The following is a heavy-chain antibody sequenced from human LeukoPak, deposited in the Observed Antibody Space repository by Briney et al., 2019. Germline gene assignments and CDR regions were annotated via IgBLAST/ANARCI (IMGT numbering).Heavy chain of an antibody. V-gene: IGHV4-34*01. J-gene: IGHJ4*02. CDR3: ASHIDDYGGRDFDY. Sequence: PSETLSLTGAVYGGSFSGYYWSWIRQPPGKGLEWIGEINHSGSTNYNPSLKSRVTISVDTSKNQFSLKLSSVTAADTAVYYCASHIDDYGGRDFDYWGQGTLVTVSS. D-gene: IGHD4-23*01. CDR2: INHSGST. CDR1: GGSFSGYY.